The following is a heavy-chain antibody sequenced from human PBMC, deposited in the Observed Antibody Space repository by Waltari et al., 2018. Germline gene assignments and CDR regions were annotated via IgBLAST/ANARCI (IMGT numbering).Heavy chain of an antibody. V-gene: IGHV4-39*07. D-gene: IGHD2-2*01. CDR2: VDDSGNS. Sequence: QLQLQESGPGLVKPSETLSLSCPVSGDSISRRDYYWGWIRQPPGKGLEWIGSVDDSGNSYYNPSLKSRVDISTDTSKNQLSLRLTSVTAADSAVYHCARQRPAALVAWFDSWGQGTPVIVSS. CDR3: ARQRPAALVAWFDS. CDR1: GDSISRRDYY. J-gene: IGHJ5*01.